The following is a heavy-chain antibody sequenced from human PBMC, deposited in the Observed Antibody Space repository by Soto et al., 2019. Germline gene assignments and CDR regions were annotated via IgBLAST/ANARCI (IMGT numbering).Heavy chain of an antibody. CDR3: AKDRVQLPPAAFDY. J-gene: IGHJ4*02. V-gene: IGHV3-30*18. CDR2: ISYDGSNK. Sequence: PGGSLRLSCAASGFTFSSYGMHWVRQAPGKGLEWVAVISYDGSNKYYADSVKGRFTISRDNSKNTLYLQMNSLRAEDTAVYYCAKDRVQLPPAAFDYWGQGTLVTVSS. D-gene: IGHD2-2*01. CDR1: GFTFSSYG.